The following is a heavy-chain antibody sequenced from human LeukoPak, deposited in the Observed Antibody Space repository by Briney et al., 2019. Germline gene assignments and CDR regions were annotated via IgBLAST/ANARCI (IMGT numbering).Heavy chain of an antibody. V-gene: IGHV3-66*01. CDR3: ARGYYYDSSGPDAFDI. Sequence: GGSLRLSCAASGFTVSSNYMSWVRQAPGKGLEWVSVIYSGGSTYYADSVKGRFTISRDNSKNTLYLQMNSLGAEDTAVYYCARGYYYDSSGPDAFDIWGQGTMVTVSS. CDR1: GFTVSSNY. CDR2: IYSGGST. D-gene: IGHD3-22*01. J-gene: IGHJ3*02.